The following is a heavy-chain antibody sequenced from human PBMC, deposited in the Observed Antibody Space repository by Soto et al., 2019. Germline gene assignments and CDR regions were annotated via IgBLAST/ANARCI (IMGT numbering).Heavy chain of an antibody. CDR1: GFSFSGSA. V-gene: IGHV3-73*01. J-gene: IGHJ6*02. CDR3: VSDTARVYYGLDG. CDR2: IRSKANNYAT. D-gene: IGHD5-18*01. Sequence: GGSLRLSCAASGFSFSGSAVHWVRQASEKGLEWVGRIRSKANNYATAYAASVEGRFTISRDDSKNTAYLQMNSLKTEDTAVYYGVSDTARVYYGLDGWGLGTTVTVSS.